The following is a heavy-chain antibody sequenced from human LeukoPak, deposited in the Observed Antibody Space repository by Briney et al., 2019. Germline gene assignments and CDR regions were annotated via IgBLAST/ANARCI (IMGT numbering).Heavy chain of an antibody. CDR1: GYTFTIYG. CDR3: ARVTAVAGNNWFDP. J-gene: IGHJ5*02. Sequence: GASVKVSCKASGYTFTIYGISWVRQAPGQGLEWMGWISAYNGNTNYAQKLQGRVTMTTDTSTSTAYMELRSLRSDDTAVYYCARVTAVAGNNWFDPWGQGTLVTVSS. V-gene: IGHV1-18*01. D-gene: IGHD6-19*01. CDR2: ISAYNGNT.